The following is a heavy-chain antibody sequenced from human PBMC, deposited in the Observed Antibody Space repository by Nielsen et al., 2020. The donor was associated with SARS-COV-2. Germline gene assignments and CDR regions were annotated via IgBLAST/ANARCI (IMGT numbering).Heavy chain of an antibody. J-gene: IGHJ5*02. Sequence: ASVKVSCKASGYTFSTSYMHWVRQAPGQRLEWMGWMNTNTGDPMYAQDFTGRFVFSLDSSVSTAYLHISGLKPEDTAVYYCARGGIALVRGTPERFDPWGQGTLVTVSS. CDR3: ARGGIALVRGTPERFDP. D-gene: IGHD3-10*01. V-gene: IGHV7-4-1*02. CDR1: GYTFSTSY. CDR2: MNTNTGDP.